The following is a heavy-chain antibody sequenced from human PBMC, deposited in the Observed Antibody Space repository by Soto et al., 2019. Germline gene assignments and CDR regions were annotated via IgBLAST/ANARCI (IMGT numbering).Heavy chain of an antibody. CDR1: GFTFSNAW. Sequence: GGSLRLSCAASGFTFSNAWMSWVRQAPGKGLEWVGRIKSKTDGGTTDYAAPVKGRFTISRDDSKNTLYLQMNSLKTEDTAMYYCTTAITAARLRYFQHWGQGTLVTVSS. V-gene: IGHV3-15*01. D-gene: IGHD6-6*01. CDR3: TTAITAARLRYFQH. J-gene: IGHJ1*01. CDR2: IKSKTDGGTT.